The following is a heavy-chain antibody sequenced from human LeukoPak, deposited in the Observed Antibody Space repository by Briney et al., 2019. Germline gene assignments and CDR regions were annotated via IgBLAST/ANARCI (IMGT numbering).Heavy chain of an antibody. J-gene: IGHJ4*02. Sequence: GASVKVSCKASGGTFSSYAISWVRQAPGQGLEWMGGIIPIFGTANYAQKFQDRVTITADESTSTAYMELSSLRSEDTAVYYCARVMVRGQYYYGSALVSWGQGTLVTVSS. CDR3: ARVMVRGQYYYGSALVS. CDR1: GGTFSSYA. D-gene: IGHD3-10*01. CDR2: IIPIFGTA. V-gene: IGHV1-69*13.